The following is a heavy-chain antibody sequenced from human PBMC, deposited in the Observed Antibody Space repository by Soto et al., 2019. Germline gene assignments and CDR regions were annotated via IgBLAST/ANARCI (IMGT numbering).Heavy chain of an antibody. CDR2: IYHSGST. Sequence: QVQLQESGPGLVKPSGTLSVTCAVSGGSISSSNWWNWVRQPPGKGLEWIGEIYHSGSTNYNPSLRSRVTLALDKSKNQFSRRVKSVTAADTAEYYCARAWPSVDSYGSGVMDVWGQGTTVTVSS. D-gene: IGHD5-18*01. V-gene: IGHV4-4*02. CDR1: GGSISSSNW. J-gene: IGHJ6*02. CDR3: ARAWPSVDSYGSGVMDV.